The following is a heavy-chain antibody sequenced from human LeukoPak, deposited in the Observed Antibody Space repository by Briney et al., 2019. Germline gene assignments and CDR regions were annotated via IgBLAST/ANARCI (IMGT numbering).Heavy chain of an antibody. CDR2: ISGSGTFI. Sequence: PGGSLRLSCAASGFTFSSYSMNWVRQAPGKGLEWLSFISGSGTFIHYADSVRGRFTISRDSARNSLYLQMNSLRDEDTAVYFCARDDGLGYWGQGTLVTVSS. J-gene: IGHJ4*02. CDR1: GFTFSSYS. V-gene: IGHV3-48*02. D-gene: IGHD3-16*01. CDR3: ARDDGLGY.